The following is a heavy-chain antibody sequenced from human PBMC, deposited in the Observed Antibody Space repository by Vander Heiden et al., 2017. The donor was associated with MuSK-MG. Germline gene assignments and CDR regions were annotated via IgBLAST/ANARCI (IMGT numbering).Heavy chain of an antibody. Sequence: QVQLVQSGAEVKKPGASVKVSCKASGYTFTGYYMHWVRQAPGQGLEWMGRINPNSGGTNYAQKFQGRVTMTRDTAISTAYMELSRLRSDDTAVYYCASGLAWYYDYIWGSYMDYWGQGTLVTVSS. V-gene: IGHV1-2*06. CDR1: GYTFTGYY. D-gene: IGHD3-16*01. CDR2: INPNSGGT. J-gene: IGHJ4*02. CDR3: ASGLAWYYDYIWGSYMDY.